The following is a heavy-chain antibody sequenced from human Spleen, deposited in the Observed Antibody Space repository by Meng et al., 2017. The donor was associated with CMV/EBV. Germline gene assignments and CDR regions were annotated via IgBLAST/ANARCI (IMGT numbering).Heavy chain of an antibody. J-gene: IGHJ4*02. CDR1: YP. D-gene: IGHD3-3*01. Sequence: YPINWVRQAPGQGLEWMGGSFPIFGTAKYAQKFQDRVTITTDESTSTAYMELSSLRSEDTAIYYCARVKRLYTIFEVPSPTEGYFDSWGQGTLVTVSS. CDR3: ARVKRLYTIFEVPSPTEGYFDS. V-gene: IGHV1-69*05. CDR2: SFPIFGTA.